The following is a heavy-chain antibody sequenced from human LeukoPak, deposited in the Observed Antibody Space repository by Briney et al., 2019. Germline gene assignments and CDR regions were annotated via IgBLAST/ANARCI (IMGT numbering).Heavy chain of an antibody. Sequence: GGSLRLSCAASEFTYGMNWVRQAPGKGLEWVSSISSGSSYIYYSDSVKGRFTISRDNAKNSLYLLMNSLRAEDTAVYYCARDSESGRITLVRGVNVDYWGQGTLVTVSS. D-gene: IGHD3-10*01. CDR1: EFTYG. CDR3: ARDSESGRITLVRGVNVDY. V-gene: IGHV3-21*01. J-gene: IGHJ4*02. CDR2: ISSGSSYI.